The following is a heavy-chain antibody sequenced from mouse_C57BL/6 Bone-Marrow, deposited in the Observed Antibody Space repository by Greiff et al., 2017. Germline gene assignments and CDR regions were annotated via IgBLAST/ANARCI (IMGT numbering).Heavy chain of an antibody. CDR1: GYTFTSYW. CDR2: IDPSDSYT. CDR3: ARDYDVYYDWYFDV. J-gene: IGHJ1*03. D-gene: IGHD2-3*01. V-gene: IGHV1-50*01. Sequence: VQLQQPGAELVKPGASVKLSCKASGYTFTSYWMPWVKQRPGQGLEWIGEIDPSDSYTNYNQKFKVKATLTIDTSSIAAYMQFSSLTSEDAAVYDCARDYDVYYDWYFDVWGTGTTVTVSS.